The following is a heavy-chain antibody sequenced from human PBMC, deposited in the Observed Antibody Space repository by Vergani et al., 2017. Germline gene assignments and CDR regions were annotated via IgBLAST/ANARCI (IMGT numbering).Heavy chain of an antibody. CDR2: ISSTSNTM. J-gene: IGHJ5*02. V-gene: IGHV3-48*04. CDR3: AGGTETSKRFDP. CDR1: GFTFSGYS. Sequence: EAQLEESGGDLVQPGGSLRLFCAASGFTFSGYSMNWVRQAPGKGLEWIAHISSTSNTMLYADYVKGRFTISRNNARNSLYLQMNSLRADDTAMYYCAGGTETSKRFDPWGQGTLVTVSS. D-gene: IGHD4-17*01.